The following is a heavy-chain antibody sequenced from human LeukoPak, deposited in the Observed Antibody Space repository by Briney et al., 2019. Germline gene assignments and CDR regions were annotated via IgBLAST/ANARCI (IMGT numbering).Heavy chain of an antibody. CDR3: ARWGTVAFDY. V-gene: IGHV3-11*06. CDR1: GFTFSDYY. D-gene: IGHD6-19*01. J-gene: IGHJ4*02. CDR2: ISSSSTYT. Sequence: GGSLRLSCAASGFTFSDYYMSWIRRAPGKGLEWVSSISSSSTYTNYADSVKGRFTISRDNAKNSLYLQMNSLRAEDTAVYYCARWGTVAFDYWGQGTLVTVSS.